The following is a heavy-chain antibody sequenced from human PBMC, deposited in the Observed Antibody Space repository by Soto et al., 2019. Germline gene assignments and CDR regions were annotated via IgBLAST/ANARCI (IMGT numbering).Heavy chain of an antibody. CDR3: ARDAGSDRGYSYGPYFDY. J-gene: IGHJ4*02. V-gene: IGHV3-48*02. CDR2: ISSSSSTI. CDR1: GFTFSSYS. Sequence: XESLLLSCAASGFTFSSYSMNWVRQAPGKGLEWVSYISSSSSTIYYADSVKGRFTISRDNAENSLYLQMNSLRDEDTAVYYCARDAGSDRGYSYGPYFDYWGQGTLVTVSS. D-gene: IGHD5-18*01.